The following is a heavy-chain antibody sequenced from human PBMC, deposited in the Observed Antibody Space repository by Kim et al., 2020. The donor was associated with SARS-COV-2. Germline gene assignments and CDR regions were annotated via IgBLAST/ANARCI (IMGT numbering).Heavy chain of an antibody. D-gene: IGHD6-13*01. CDR3: AKTNSSSWRKYFQH. V-gene: IGHV3-30*18. Sequence: GGSLRLSCAASGFTFSSYGMHWVRQAPGKGLEWVAVISYDGSNKYYADSVKGRFTISRDNSKNTLYLQMNSLRAEDTAVYYCAKTNSSSWRKYFQHWGQGTRVTVSS. CDR1: GFTFSSYG. CDR2: ISYDGSNK. J-gene: IGHJ1*01.